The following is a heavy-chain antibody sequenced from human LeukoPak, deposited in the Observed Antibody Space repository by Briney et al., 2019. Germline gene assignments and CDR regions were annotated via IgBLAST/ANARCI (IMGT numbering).Heavy chain of an antibody. CDR1: GVSIANTFYY. CDR3: ARRQDGHDY. Sequence: SKTLYLTCTVSGVSIANTFYYWNWLRQPAGKGLEWIGRIYTTGSTDYNPSLKSRVTISLDTAWNQFSLKLSSVTAADTAVYYCARRQDGHDYWGQGTLVTVSS. V-gene: IGHV4-61*02. CDR2: IYTTGST. J-gene: IGHJ4*02.